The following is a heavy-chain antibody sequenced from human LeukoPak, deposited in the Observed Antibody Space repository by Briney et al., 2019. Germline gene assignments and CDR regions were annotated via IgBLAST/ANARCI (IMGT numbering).Heavy chain of an antibody. V-gene: IGHV3-23*01. Sequence: GGSLRLSCAASGFTFSNYAMGWVRQVPGKGLEWVSGISGSDYAYYTDSVKGRFTISRDNSKNTLYLQMNTLRAEDTAVYYCAKGVRYLDWWILDYWGQGTLVPVSS. CDR1: GFTFSNYA. CDR3: AKGVRYLDWWILDY. J-gene: IGHJ4*02. D-gene: IGHD3-9*01. CDR2: ISGSDYA.